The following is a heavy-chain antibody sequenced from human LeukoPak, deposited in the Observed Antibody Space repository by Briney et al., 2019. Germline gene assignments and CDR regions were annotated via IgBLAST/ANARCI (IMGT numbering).Heavy chain of an antibody. V-gene: IGHV3-21*05. D-gene: IGHD3-22*01. CDR1: GFTFSSTG. CDR3: AREPYYDSSGYSPDY. CDR2: ISSSGSFI. Sequence: GGSLRLSCAASGFTFSSTGMTWVRQAPGKGLEWVSYISSSGSFIYYADSVKGRFTISRDNAKNSLYLHMNSLRVEDTALYYCAREPYYDSSGYSPDYWGQGTLVTVSS. J-gene: IGHJ4*02.